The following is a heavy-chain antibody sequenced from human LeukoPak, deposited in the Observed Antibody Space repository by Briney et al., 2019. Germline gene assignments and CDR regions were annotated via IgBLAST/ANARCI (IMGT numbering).Heavy chain of an antibody. CDR3: ARGGGYSYDFDY. CDR1: GGSISSYY. D-gene: IGHD5-18*01. J-gene: IGHJ4*02. Sequence: SETLSLTWTVSGGSISSYYWSWIRQPPGKGLEWIGYIYYSGSTNYNPSLKSRVTISVDTSKNQFSLKLSSVTAADTAVYYCARGGGYSYDFDYWGQGTLVTVSS. V-gene: IGHV4-59*01. CDR2: IYYSGST.